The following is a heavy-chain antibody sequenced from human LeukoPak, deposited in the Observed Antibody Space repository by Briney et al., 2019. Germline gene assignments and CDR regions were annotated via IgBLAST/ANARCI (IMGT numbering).Heavy chain of an antibody. CDR2: ISGSGGST. Sequence: GGSLRLSCAASGFTFSSYAMSWVRQAPGKGLEWVSAISGSGGSTYYADSVKGRFTISRDNSKNTLYLQMNSLRAEDTAVYYCAKVHPYYDFWSGYHPGYMDVWGKGTTVTVSS. CDR3: AKVHPYYDFWSGYHPGYMDV. CDR1: GFTFSSYA. V-gene: IGHV3-23*01. D-gene: IGHD3-3*01. J-gene: IGHJ6*03.